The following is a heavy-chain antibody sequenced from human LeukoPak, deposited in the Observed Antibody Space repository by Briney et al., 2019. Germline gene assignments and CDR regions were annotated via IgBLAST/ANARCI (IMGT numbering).Heavy chain of an antibody. D-gene: IGHD1-26*01. J-gene: IGHJ6*02. CDR3: ASPIVGATYYYYGMGV. Sequence: GGSLRLSCAASGFTFSSYGMHWVRQAPGKGLEWVAVISYDGSNKYYADSVKGRFTISRDNSKNTLYLQMDSLRAEDTAAYYCASPIVGATYYYYGMGVWGQGTTVTVSS. V-gene: IGHV3-30*03. CDR2: ISYDGSNK. CDR1: GFTFSSYG.